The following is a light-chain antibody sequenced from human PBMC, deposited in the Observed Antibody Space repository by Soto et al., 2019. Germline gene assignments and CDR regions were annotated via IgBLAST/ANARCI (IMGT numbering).Light chain of an antibody. Sequence: EIVMTQSPATLSVSPGETATLSCRASQSLSTYLAWYQQKPGQAPRLLFYGASNRATAIPDRFSGSGFGTDFTLTITRLEPEDFAVYYCQQYGDSPQTFGPGTKVDIK. J-gene: IGKJ1*01. CDR2: GAS. V-gene: IGKV3-20*01. CDR3: QQYGDSPQT. CDR1: QSLSTY.